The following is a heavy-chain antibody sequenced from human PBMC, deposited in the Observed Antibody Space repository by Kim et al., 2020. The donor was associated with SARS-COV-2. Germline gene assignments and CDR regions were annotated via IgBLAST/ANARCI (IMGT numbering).Heavy chain of an antibody. Sequence: GGSLRLSCAASGFSVRDYYVSWIRQAPGKGLECLSYISSSGITIYYADSVKGRFTISKDKAKNSLFLQMSGLRVEDTAIYYCARESSSSSSFDYWGQGTLVTVSS. CDR3: ARESSSSSSFDY. CDR2: ISSSGITI. CDR1: GFSVRDYY. D-gene: IGHD6-6*01. V-gene: IGHV3-11*01. J-gene: IGHJ4*02.